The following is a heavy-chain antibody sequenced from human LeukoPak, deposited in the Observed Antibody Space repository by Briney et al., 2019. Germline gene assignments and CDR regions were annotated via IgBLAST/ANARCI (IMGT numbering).Heavy chain of an antibody. CDR3: AREAPLGYCSSTGCYEDY. CDR2: INHSGST. V-gene: IGHV4-34*01. CDR1: GGSFSGYY. Sequence: SETLSLTCAVYGGSFSGYYWSWIRQPPGKGLEWIGEINHSGSTNYNPSLKSRVTISVDTSKNQFSLKLSSVTAADTAVYYCAREAPLGYCSSTGCYEDYWGQGTLVTVSS. J-gene: IGHJ4*02. D-gene: IGHD2-2*01.